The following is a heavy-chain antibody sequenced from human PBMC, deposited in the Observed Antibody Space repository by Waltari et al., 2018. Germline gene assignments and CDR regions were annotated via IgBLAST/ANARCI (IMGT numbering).Heavy chain of an antibody. Sequence: QVQLVQSGAEVKKPGSSVKVSCKASGGTFSSYAISWVRQAPGQGLEWMGGIIPIFGTANYAQKFQGRVTITADESTSTAYMELSSLRSEDTAVYYCAREPHLTPAENDSSGCHCMDVWGQGTTVTVSS. CDR1: GGTFSSYA. CDR2: IIPIFGTA. J-gene: IGHJ6*02. CDR3: AREPHLTPAENDSSGCHCMDV. V-gene: IGHV1-69*13. D-gene: IGHD3-22*01.